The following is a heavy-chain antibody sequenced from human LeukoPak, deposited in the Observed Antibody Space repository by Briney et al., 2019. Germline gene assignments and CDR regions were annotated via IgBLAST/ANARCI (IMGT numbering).Heavy chain of an antibody. CDR1: GFTVSSNY. V-gene: IGHV3-53*01. CDR3: ARDSGYYYGSGSYYQKQYFDY. J-gene: IGHJ4*02. Sequence: GGSLRLSCAASGFTVSSNYMSWVRQAPGKGLEWVSVIYSGGSTYYADSVKGRFTISRDNSKNTLYLQMNSLRAEDTAVYYCARDSGYYYGSGSYYQKQYFDYWGQGTLVTVSS. CDR2: IYSGGST. D-gene: IGHD3-10*01.